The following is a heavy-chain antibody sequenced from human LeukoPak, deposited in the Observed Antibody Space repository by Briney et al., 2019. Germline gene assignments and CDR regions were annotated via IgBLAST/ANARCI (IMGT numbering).Heavy chain of an antibody. CDR3: ARGRRDGDYLLNAFDI. D-gene: IGHD4-17*01. CDR2: ISTSSSYI. V-gene: IGHV3-21*01. J-gene: IGHJ3*02. CDR1: GFTFSSYE. Sequence: GGSLRLSCAASGFTFSSYEMNWVRQAPGKGLEWVSSISTSSSYIYYADSLKGRFTISRDNARNSLYLEMNSLRVEDTGVYYCARGRRDGDYLLNAFDIWGQGTMVTVSS.